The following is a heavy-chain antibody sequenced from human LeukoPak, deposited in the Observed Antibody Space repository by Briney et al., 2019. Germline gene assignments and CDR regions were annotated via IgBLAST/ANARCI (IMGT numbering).Heavy chain of an antibody. CDR3: ARAQSVTMIVGGWFDP. D-gene: IGHD3-22*01. J-gene: IGHJ5*02. V-gene: IGHV1-46*01. Sequence: ASVKVSCKASGYTFTSYYMHWVRQAPGQGLEWMVIINPSGGRTSYAQKFQGRVTMTRDTSTSRVYMELSSLRSEDTAVYYCARAQSVTMIVGGWFDPWGQRTLVTVSS. CDR2: INPSGGRT. CDR1: GYTFTSYY.